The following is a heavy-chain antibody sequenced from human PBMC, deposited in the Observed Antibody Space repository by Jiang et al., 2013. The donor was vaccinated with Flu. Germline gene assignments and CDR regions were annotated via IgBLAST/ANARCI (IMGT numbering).Heavy chain of an antibody. CDR1: GYTFTNYY. CDR3: ACGRSGGTMYYFDY. Sequence: VSCKASGYTFTNYYMHWVRQAPGQGLEWMGIINPSGGSTNYAQKFQGRVTMTRDTSTSTVYMELSSLRSEDTAVYYCACGRSGGTMYYFDYWGQGTLVTVSS. V-gene: IGHV1-46*03. CDR2: INPSGGST. D-gene: IGHD2-15*01. J-gene: IGHJ4*02.